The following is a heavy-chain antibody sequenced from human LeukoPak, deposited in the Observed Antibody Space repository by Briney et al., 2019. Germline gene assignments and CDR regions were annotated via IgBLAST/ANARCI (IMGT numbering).Heavy chain of an antibody. D-gene: IGHD2-2*01. CDR1: GFSFSNAW. J-gene: IGHJ4*02. V-gene: IGHV3-15*01. CDR3: AKGGDIVVVPDF. CDR2: IRSKTDGGTT. Sequence: KPGGSLRLSCAASGFSFSNAWMSWVRQAPGKGLEWVGRIRSKTDGGTTDYVAPVKGRFTISRDDSKNTLYLQMNSLRAEDTAVYYCAKGGDIVVVPDFWGQGTLVTVSS.